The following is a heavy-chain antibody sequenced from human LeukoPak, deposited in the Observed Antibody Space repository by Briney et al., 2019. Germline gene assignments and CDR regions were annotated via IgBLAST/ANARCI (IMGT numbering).Heavy chain of an antibody. CDR1: GGSISSYY. D-gene: IGHD3-22*01. CDR2: IYYSGST. J-gene: IGHJ3*02. Sequence: SETLSLTCTVSGGSISSYYWSLIRQPPGKGLEWIGYIYYSGSTNYNPSLKSRVTISVDTSKNQFSLKLSSVTAADTAVYYCARDYDSSGYYYGSAFDIWGQGTMVTVSS. CDR3: ARDYDSSGYYYGSAFDI. V-gene: IGHV4-59*01.